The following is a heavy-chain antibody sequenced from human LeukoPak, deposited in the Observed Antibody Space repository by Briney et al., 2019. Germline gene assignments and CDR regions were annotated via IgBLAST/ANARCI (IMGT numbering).Heavy chain of an antibody. Sequence: SETLSLTCIVSGGSISSGDYYWSWIRQPPGKGLEWIGYIYYSGSTYYNPSLKSRVTISVDTSKNQFSLKLSSVTAADTAVYYCARDRPGAYCSSTSCYKADAFDIWGQGTMVTVSS. CDR2: IYYSGST. V-gene: IGHV4-30-4*08. CDR1: GGSISSGDYY. D-gene: IGHD2-2*02. CDR3: ARDRPGAYCSSTSCYKADAFDI. J-gene: IGHJ3*02.